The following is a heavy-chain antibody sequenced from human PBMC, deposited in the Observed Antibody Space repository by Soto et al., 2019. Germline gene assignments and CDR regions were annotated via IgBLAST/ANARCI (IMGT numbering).Heavy chain of an antibody. CDR1: VYTFTSYV. V-gene: IGHV1-3*01. J-gene: IGHJ4*02. Sequence: ASVKVSCKASVYTFTSYVMHWVRQAPGQRLECMGWINAANGNTKYSQKFQGRVTITRDTSASTAYMELSSLRSEDTAVYYCARGSTAAPYYFDYWGQGALVTVSS. CDR3: ARGSTAAPYYFDY. CDR2: INAANGNT. D-gene: IGHD6-13*01.